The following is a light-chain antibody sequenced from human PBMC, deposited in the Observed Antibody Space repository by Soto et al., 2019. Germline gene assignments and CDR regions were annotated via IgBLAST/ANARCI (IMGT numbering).Light chain of an antibody. J-gene: IGLJ1*01. V-gene: IGLV2-14*01. CDR3: VSFTTTSTHV. Sequence: QSVLTQPRSVSGSPGQSVTISCTGTSSDVGGYNHVSWYQQHPGKAPKLMISEVNNRPSGVSNRFSGSKSGNTAYLTISGLQGEDEAEYFCVSFTTTSTHVFGTGTKVTVL. CDR2: EVN. CDR1: SSDVGGYNH.